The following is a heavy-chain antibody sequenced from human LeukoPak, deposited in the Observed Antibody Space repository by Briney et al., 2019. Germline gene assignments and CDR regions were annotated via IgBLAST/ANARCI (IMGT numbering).Heavy chain of an antibody. CDR1: GGSINSGRYS. D-gene: IGHD3-9*01. Sequence: SETLSLTCAVSGGSINSGRYSWNWLRQPPGKGLEWIVHIKHSGSLYYNPSLKSRVTISVDRSRNQFSLNLNSMTAADTAVYYCARGYYDLLTGYYPDAFHIWGQGTMVTVSS. CDR3: ARGYYDLLTGYYPDAFHI. V-gene: IGHV4-30-2*01. J-gene: IGHJ3*02. CDR2: IKHSGSL.